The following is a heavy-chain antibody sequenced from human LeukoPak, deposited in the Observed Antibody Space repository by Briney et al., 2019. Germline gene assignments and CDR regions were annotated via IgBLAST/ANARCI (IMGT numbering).Heavy chain of an antibody. CDR1: GFTFSSYA. J-gene: IGHJ6*02. CDR3: ARFRRSSGFLPLDYYYGMDV. CDR2: ISYDGSNK. D-gene: IGHD3-22*01. Sequence: GGSLRLSCAASGFTFSSYAMHWVRQAPGKGLEWVAVISYDGSNKYYADSVKGRFTISRDNSKNTLYLQMNSLRAEDTAVYYCARFRRSSGFLPLDYYYGMDVWGQGTTVTVSS. V-gene: IGHV3-30*04.